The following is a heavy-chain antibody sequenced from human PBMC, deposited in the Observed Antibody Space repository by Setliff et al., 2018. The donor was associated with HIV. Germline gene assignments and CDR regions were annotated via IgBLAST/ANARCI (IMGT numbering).Heavy chain of an antibody. Sequence: ASVKVSCKASGYNFNNHGITWVRQAPGRGLEWVGWIGYNGNTNYAQKFQGRVTMTTDTSTNTAYMDLTSLKSDDTAVYYCARAYDTLTGYYDYWGQGTLVTVSS. D-gene: IGHD3-9*01. V-gene: IGHV1-18*01. CDR3: ARAYDTLTGYYDY. CDR2: IGYNGNT. J-gene: IGHJ4*02. CDR1: GYNFNNHG.